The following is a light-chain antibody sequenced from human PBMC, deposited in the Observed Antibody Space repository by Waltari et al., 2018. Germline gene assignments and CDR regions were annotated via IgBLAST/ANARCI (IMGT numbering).Light chain of an antibody. CDR2: GAS. V-gene: IGKV3-15*01. CDR1: QTISSN. J-gene: IGKJ2*01. Sequence: EILMTQSPATLSVSPGERATLSCRASQTISSNLAWYQKRPGQAPRFLISGASVRATGIPARFSGSGSGTEFTLPISSMQSEDFAVYYCQQYNNWPPYTFGQGTKLEIK. CDR3: QQYNNWPPYT.